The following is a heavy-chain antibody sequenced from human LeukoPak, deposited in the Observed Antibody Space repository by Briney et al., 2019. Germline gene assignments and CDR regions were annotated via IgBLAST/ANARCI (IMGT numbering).Heavy chain of an antibody. CDR2: IKSKTDGGTT. J-gene: IGHJ4*02. CDR3: TTIAPAGMYDC. Sequence: GGSLRLSCAASGFTFSDHYMDWVRQAPGKGLEWVGRIKSKTDGGTTDYAAPVKGRFTISRDDSKNTLYLQMNSLETDDTAVYYCTTIAPAGMYDCWGQGTLVTVSS. V-gene: IGHV3-15*01. D-gene: IGHD6-13*01. CDR1: GFTFSDHY.